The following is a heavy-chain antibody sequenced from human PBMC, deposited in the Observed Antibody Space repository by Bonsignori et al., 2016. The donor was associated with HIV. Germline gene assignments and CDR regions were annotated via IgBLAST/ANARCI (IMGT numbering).Heavy chain of an antibody. CDR1: GFAFHTFG. CDR2: IRYDGNTK. CDR3: AKETATFFEWFSTDY. D-gene: IGHD3-3*01. Sequence: GESLKISCAASGFAFHTFGLHWVRQAPGKGLEWVAFIRYDGNTKYYADSVKGRFTVSRDNSKNTMYLQMNSLRANDTAVYYCAKETATFFEWFSTDYWGQGTLVTVSS. J-gene: IGHJ4*02. V-gene: IGHV3-30*02.